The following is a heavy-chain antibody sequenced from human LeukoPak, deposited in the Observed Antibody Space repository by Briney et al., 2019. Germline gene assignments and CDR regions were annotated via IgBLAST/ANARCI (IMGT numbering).Heavy chain of an antibody. CDR3: ARDSHGYCSGGSCYSGGWFDP. CDR1: GGSISSSSYY. V-gene: IGHV4-39*07. D-gene: IGHD2-15*01. Sequence: SETLSLTCTVSGGSISSSSYYWGWIRQPPGKGLEWIGTIYYSGNTYYNPSLKSRATISVDTSKNQFSLRLSSVTAADTAVYYCARDSHGYCSGGSCYSGGWFDPWGQGTLATVSS. CDR2: IYYSGNT. J-gene: IGHJ5*02.